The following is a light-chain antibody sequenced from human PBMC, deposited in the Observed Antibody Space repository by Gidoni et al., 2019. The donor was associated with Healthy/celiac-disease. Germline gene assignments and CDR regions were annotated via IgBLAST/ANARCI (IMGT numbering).Light chain of an antibody. CDR2: DAS. V-gene: IGKV1-33*01. CDR3: QQYDNILALT. J-gene: IGKJ4*01. CDR1: QDISNY. Sequence: IPITQSPSSLSASVGDRVTITCQASQDISNYLNGYQQKTGKAPKRLIYDASNMETGGPSRFSGSGSGTDFTFTISSRQEEDSATEYCQQYDNILALTFGGGTKVEIK.